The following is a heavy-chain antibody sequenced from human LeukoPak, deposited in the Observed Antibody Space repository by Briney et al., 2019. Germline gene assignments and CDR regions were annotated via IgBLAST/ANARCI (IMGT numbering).Heavy chain of an antibody. CDR2: IYYSGST. V-gene: IGHV4-59*08. CDR3: ARLSYGGNGRFFDY. Sequence: SETLSLTCTVSGGSISSYYWSWIRQPPGKGLEWIGYIYYSGSTYYHPSLKSRVTISVDTSKNQFSLKLSSVTAADTAVYYCARLSYGGNGRFFDYWGQGTLVTVSS. CDR1: GGSISSYY. D-gene: IGHD4-23*01. J-gene: IGHJ4*02.